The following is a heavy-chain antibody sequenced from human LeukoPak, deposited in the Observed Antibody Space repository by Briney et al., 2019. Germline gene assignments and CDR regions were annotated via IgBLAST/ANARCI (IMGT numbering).Heavy chain of an antibody. CDR1: GLTFNSFG. CDR3: AKNLGYDDSSGFLS. CDR2: ISYDGSNK. J-gene: IGHJ4*02. D-gene: IGHD3-22*01. V-gene: IGHV3-30*18. Sequence: GGSLRLSCAASGLTFNSFGIHWVRQAPGKGLEWVAVISYDGSNKYYADSVKGRFTISRDNSKNTLYLQMNSLRAEDTAVYYCAKNLGYDDSSGFLSWGQGTLVTVSS.